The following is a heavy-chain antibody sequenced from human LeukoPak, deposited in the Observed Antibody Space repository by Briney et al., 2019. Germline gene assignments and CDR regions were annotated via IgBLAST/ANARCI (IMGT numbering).Heavy chain of an antibody. CDR3: AREEVGEPGTHYFGMDV. J-gene: IGHJ6*02. CDR1: GDRVSSNSAA. CDR2: TYYRSKRYN. D-gene: IGHD3-10*01. Sequence: SQTLSLTCAISGDRVSSNSAAWNWIRQSPSRGLEWLGRTYYRSKRYNDYAGSVKSRIIINADTSKNQFSLQLNSLTPEDTAVDYCAREEVGEPGTHYFGMDVWGQGTTVTVSS. V-gene: IGHV6-1*01.